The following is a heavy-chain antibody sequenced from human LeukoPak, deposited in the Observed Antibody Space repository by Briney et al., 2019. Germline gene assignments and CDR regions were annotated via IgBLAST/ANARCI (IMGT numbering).Heavy chain of an antibody. Sequence: PGGSLRLSCAASGFTFSSYWMSWVRQAPGKGLEWVANIKQDGSEKYYVDSVKGRFTISRDNAKNSLYLQMNSLRAEDTAVYYCAREVVVVPAAYGPGAFDIWGQGTMVTVSS. J-gene: IGHJ3*02. CDR3: AREVVVVPAAYGPGAFDI. D-gene: IGHD2-2*01. CDR2: IKQDGSEK. V-gene: IGHV3-7*03. CDR1: GFTFSSYW.